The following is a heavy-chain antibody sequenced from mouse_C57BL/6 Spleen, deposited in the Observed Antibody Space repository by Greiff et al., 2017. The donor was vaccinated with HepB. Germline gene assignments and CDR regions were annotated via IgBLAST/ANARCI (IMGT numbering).Heavy chain of an antibody. CDR2: ISDGGSYT. CDR3: ARVGPWFAY. V-gene: IGHV5-4*03. CDR1: GFTFSSYA. Sequence: EVMLVESGGGLVKPGGSLKLSCAASGFTFSSYAMSWVRQTPEKRLEWVATISDGGSYTYYPDNVKGRFTISRDNAKNNLYLQMRHLKSEDTAMYYCARVGPWFAYWGQGTLVTVSA. J-gene: IGHJ3*01.